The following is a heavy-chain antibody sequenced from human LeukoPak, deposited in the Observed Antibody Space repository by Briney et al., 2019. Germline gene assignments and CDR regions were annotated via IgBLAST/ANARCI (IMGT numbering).Heavy chain of an antibody. J-gene: IGHJ1*01. CDR2: INQDGSEK. V-gene: IGHV3-7*01. CDR1: GFTFSGYW. Sequence: GGSLRLSCAASGFTFSGYWMSWFRQAPGKGLEGVANINQDGSEKYYVDYVKGRFTISRDNAKNSLFLQMGSLRVEDTAVYYCARESTAGYNSSWYGFRNWGQGTLVSVSS. CDR3: ARESTAGYNSSWYGFRN. D-gene: IGHD6-13*01.